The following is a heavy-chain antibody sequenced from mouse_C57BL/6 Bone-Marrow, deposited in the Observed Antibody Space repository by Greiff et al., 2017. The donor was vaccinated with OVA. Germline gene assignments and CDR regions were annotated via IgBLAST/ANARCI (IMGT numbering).Heavy chain of an antibody. CDR1: GYSFTGYY. D-gene: IGHD2-1*01. CDR2: INPSTGGT. J-gene: IGHJ3*01. Sequence: VQLQQSGPELVKPGASVKISCKASGYSFTGYYMNWVKQSPEKSLEWIGEINPSTGGTTYNQKFKAKATLTVDKSSSTAYMQLKSLTSEDSAVYYCARKDGNDFSFAYWGQGTLVTVSA. CDR3: ARKDGNDFSFAY. V-gene: IGHV1-42*01.